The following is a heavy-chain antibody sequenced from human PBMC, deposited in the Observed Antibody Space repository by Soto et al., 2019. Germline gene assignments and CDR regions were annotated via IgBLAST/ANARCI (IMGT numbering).Heavy chain of an antibody. CDR3: PLWFGENWGVDAFDI. CDR1: GGSISSYY. J-gene: IGHJ3*02. V-gene: IGHV4-59*08. Sequence: SETLSLTCTVSGGSISSYYWSWIRQPPGKGLEWIGYIYYSGSTNYNPSLKSRVTISVDTSKNQFSLKLSSVTAADTAVYYCPLWFGENWGVDAFDIWGQGTMVTVSS. D-gene: IGHD3-10*01. CDR2: IYYSGST.